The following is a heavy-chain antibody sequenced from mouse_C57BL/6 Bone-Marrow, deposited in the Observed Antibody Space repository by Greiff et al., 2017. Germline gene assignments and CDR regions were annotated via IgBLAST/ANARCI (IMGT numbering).Heavy chain of an antibody. CDR1: GYTFTSYG. V-gene: IGHV1-81*01. J-gene: IGHJ2*01. D-gene: IGHD1-1*01. Sequence: QVQLQQSGAELARPGASVKLSCKASGYTFTSYGISWVKQRTGQGLEWIGEIYPRSGNTYYNEKFKGKATLTADKSSSTAYMELRSLTSEDSAVDFCASLYGSSPLDYWGQGTTLTVSS. CDR3: ASLYGSSPLDY. CDR2: IYPRSGNT.